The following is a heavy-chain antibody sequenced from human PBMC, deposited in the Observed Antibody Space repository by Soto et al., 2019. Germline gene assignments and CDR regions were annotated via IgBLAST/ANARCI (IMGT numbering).Heavy chain of an antibody. V-gene: IGHV3-30-3*01. D-gene: IGHD4-17*01. CDR1: GFTFSSYA. CDR3: ARVADYGDYRWD. CDR2: ISYDGSNK. Sequence: GGSLRLSCAASGFTFSSYAMHWVRQAPGKGLEWVAVISYDGSNKYYADSVKGRFTISRDNSKNTLYLQMNSLRAEDTAVYYCARVADYGDYRWDWGQGTLVTVSS. J-gene: IGHJ4*02.